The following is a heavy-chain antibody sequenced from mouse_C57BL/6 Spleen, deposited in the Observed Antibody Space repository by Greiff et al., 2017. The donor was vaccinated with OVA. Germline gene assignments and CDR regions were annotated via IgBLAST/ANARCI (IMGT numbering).Heavy chain of an antibody. Sequence: QVQLKQSGAELVRPGTSVKMSCKASGYTFTNYWIGWAKQRPGHGLEWIGDIYPGGGYTNYNEKFKGKATLTADKSSSTAYMQFSSLTSEDSAIYYCARYYSKDYAMDYWGQGTSVTVSS. V-gene: IGHV1-63*01. J-gene: IGHJ4*01. CDR2: IYPGGGYT. D-gene: IGHD2-5*01. CDR1: GYTFTNYW. CDR3: ARYYSKDYAMDY.